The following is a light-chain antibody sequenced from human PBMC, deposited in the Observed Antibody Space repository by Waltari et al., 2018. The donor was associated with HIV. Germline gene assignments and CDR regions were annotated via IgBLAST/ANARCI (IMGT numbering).Light chain of an antibody. CDR2: EVT. Sequence: QSALTQPPSASGSPGPSVTLSCTGTNSDIGTYDYVSWYQHHPGKAPKPVISEVTKRPSGVSDRFSGSKSGNTAFLTVSGLQAEDEADYYCSSFANRDGFYVLFGGGTRLTVL. CDR1: NSDIGTYDY. J-gene: IGLJ2*01. CDR3: SSFANRDGFYVL. V-gene: IGLV2-8*01.